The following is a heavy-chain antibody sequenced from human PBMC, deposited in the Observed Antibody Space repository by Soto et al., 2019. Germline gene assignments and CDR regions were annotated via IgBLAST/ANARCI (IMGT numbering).Heavy chain of an antibody. CDR1: GYSFTSYW. CDR2: IYPGASDT. V-gene: IGHV5-51*01. D-gene: IGHD3-22*01. CDR3: ASKGDYYDSSGYPTGDAFDI. J-gene: IGHJ3*02. Sequence: PGESLKISCKGSGYSFTSYWIGWVRQMPGKGLEWMGIIYPGASDTRYRPSFQGQVTISADKSISTAYLQWSSLKASDTAMYYCASKGDYYDSSGYPTGDAFDIWGQGTMVTVSS.